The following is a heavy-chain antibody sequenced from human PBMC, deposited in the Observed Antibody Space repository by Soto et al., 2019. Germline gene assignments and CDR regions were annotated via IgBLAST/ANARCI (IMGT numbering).Heavy chain of an antibody. CDR3: AKPHTGNVALHI. CDR1: GFTFSSYW. V-gene: IGHV3-7*01. J-gene: IGHJ3*02. D-gene: IGHD4-4*01. CDR2: INPDGSAK. Sequence: EVQLVESGGGLVQPGGSLRLSCAASGFTFSSYWMTWVRQVPGKGLEWVAYINPDGSAKSYASSVKGRFTLSRDNAKNSLYLQMNSLRAEDTAVYYCAKPHTGNVALHIWGQGTMVTVSS.